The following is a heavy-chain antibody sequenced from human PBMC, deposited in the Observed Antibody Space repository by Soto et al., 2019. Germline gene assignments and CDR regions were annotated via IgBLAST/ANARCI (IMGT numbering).Heavy chain of an antibody. Sequence: SETLSLTCTVSGGSISSSSYYWGWIRQPPGKGLEWIGSIYYSGSTYYNPSLKSRVTISVDTSKNQFSLKLSSVTAADTAVYYCARHLSSADTDYYMDVWGKGTTVTVSS. CDR3: ARHLSSADTDYYMDV. CDR1: GGSISSSSYY. CDR2: IYYSGST. V-gene: IGHV4-39*01. D-gene: IGHD2-15*01. J-gene: IGHJ6*03.